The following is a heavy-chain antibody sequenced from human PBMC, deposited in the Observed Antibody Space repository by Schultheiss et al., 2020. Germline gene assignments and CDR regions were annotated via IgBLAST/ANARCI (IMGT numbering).Heavy chain of an antibody. CDR3: AREWFRGFDP. D-gene: IGHD3-10*01. CDR1: GGSISSGGYY. J-gene: IGHJ5*02. Sequence: SQTLSLTCTVSGGSISSGGYYWSWIRQHPGKGLEWIGYIYYSGSTNYNPSLKSRVTISVDTSKNQFSLKLSSVTAADTAVYYCAREWFRGFDPWGQGTLVTVSS. V-gene: IGHV4-61*08. CDR2: IYYSGST.